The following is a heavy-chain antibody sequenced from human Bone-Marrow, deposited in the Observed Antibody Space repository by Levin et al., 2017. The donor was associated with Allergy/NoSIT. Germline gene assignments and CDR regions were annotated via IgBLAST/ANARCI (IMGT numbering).Heavy chain of an antibody. CDR1: GYDFTEYW. Sequence: GASVKVSCRASGYDFTEYWIGWVRQVPGKGLEWMGIIYAGDSETRYGPSFRGRVAISADTSISTAYLHWSTLKASDTAIYYCARRMNYHDSSGYYNSFDYWGLGTLVTVSS. J-gene: IGHJ4*03. D-gene: IGHD3-22*01. CDR2: IYAGDSET. CDR3: ARRMNYHDSSGYYNSFDY. V-gene: IGHV5-51*01.